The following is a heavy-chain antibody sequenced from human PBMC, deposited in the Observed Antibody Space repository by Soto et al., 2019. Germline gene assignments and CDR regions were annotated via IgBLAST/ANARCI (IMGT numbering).Heavy chain of an antibody. V-gene: IGHV3-23*01. CDR2: ISGSGGST. CDR3: ASRDIVVVPAANHQRTTDY. D-gene: IGHD2-2*01. CDR1: GFTFSSYA. J-gene: IGHJ4*02. Sequence: GGSLRLSCAASGFTFSSYAMSWVRQAPGKGLEWVSAISGSGGSTYYADSVKGRFTISRDNSKNTLYLQMNSLRAEDTAVYYCASRDIVVVPAANHQRTTDYWGQGTLVTVSS.